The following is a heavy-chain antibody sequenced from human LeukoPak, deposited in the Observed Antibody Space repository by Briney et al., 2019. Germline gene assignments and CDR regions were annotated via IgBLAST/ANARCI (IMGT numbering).Heavy chain of an antibody. CDR1: GFTVSSNY. D-gene: IGHD5-12*01. V-gene: IGHV3-66*01. Sequence: GGSLRLSCAASGFTVSSNYMSWVRQAPGKGLEWVSVIYSGGSTYYADSVKGRFTISRDNSKNTLYLQMNSLRAEDTAVYYCARDRALGGYDYLGWLDPWGQGTLVTVSS. CDR2: IYSGGST. J-gene: IGHJ5*02. CDR3: ARDRALGGYDYLGWLDP.